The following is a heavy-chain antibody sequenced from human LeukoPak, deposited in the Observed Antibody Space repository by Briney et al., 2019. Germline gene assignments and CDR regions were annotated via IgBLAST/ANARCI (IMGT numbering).Heavy chain of an antibody. D-gene: IGHD2-2*01. CDR2: ISYDGSNK. CDR1: GFTFSSYG. Sequence: GRSLRLSCAASGFTFSSYGMHWVRQAPGKGLEWVAVISYDGSNKYYADSVKGRFTISRDNSKNTLYLQMNSLRAEDTAVYYCAEDRKYQLLFNLDYWGQGTLVTVSS. V-gene: IGHV3-30*18. CDR3: AEDRKYQLLFNLDY. J-gene: IGHJ4*02.